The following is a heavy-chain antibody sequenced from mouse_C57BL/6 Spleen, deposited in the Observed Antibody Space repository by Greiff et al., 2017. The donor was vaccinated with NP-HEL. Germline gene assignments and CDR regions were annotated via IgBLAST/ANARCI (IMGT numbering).Heavy chain of an antibody. D-gene: IGHD2-2*01. CDR2: IYPGDGDT. Sequence: VQLQESVAELVKPGASVKISCKASGYAFSSYWMNWVKQRPGKGLEWIGQIYPGDGDTNYNGKFKGKATLTADKSSSTAYMQLSSLTSEDSAVYFCARVYGYDGAWFAYWGQGTLVTVSA. V-gene: IGHV1-80*01. J-gene: IGHJ3*01. CDR3: ARVYGYDGAWFAY. CDR1: GYAFSSYW.